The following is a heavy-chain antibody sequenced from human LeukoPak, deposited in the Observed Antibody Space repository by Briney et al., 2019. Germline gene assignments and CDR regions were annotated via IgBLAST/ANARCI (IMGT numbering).Heavy chain of an antibody. CDR1: GFTFSSYS. CDR3: ARGSSSGWYFDY. J-gene: IGHJ4*02. CDR2: ISSSSSYI. V-gene: IGHV3-21*01. Sequence: PGGSLRLSCAASGFTFSSYSMNWVRQAPGKGLDWVSSISSSSSYIYYADSVKGRFTISRDNAKNSLYLQMNSPRAEDTAVYYCARGSSSGWYFDYWGQGTLVTVSS. D-gene: IGHD6-19*01.